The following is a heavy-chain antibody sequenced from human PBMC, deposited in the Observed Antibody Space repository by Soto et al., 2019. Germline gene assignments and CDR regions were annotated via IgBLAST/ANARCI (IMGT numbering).Heavy chain of an antibody. J-gene: IGHJ5*02. D-gene: IGHD3-10*01. CDR1: GFTFTNYW. Sequence: PGGSLRLSCAASGFTFTNYWMTWVRQAPGKGLEWVANIKKDGSETYYVESVKGRFTISRDNAKNSLFLQMNSLRGEDTAVYYCAREEVAYYGSGSYNWFDPWGQGTLVTVSS. CDR3: AREEVAYYGSGSYNWFDP. V-gene: IGHV3-7*01. CDR2: IKKDGSET.